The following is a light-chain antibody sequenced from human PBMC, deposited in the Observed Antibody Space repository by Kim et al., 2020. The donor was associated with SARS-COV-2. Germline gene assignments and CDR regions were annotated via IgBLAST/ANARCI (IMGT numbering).Light chain of an antibody. CDR1: SSDVGGYNY. J-gene: IGLJ1*01. V-gene: IGLV2-8*01. Sequence: QSALTQPPSASGSPGQSVTISCTGTSSDVGGYNYVSWYQQHPGKAPKLMIYEISKRPSGVPDRFSGSKSGSTASLTVSGLQAEDEADYYCSSYACSAYVFGTGTKVTVL. CDR2: EIS. CDR3: SSYACSAYV.